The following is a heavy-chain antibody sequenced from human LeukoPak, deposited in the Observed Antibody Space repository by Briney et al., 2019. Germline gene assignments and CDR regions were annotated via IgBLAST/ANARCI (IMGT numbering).Heavy chain of an antibody. CDR1: GYTFTAYS. CDR3: ARAFTVVYFDY. D-gene: IGHD4-23*01. Sequence: ASVKVSCKASGYTFTAYSMHWVRQAPGQGLEWMGWINPNSGGTNYAQKFQGRVTMTRDTSISTAYMELSRLRSDDTAVYYCARAFTVVYFDYWGQGTLVTVSS. CDR2: INPNSGGT. J-gene: IGHJ4*02. V-gene: IGHV1-2*02.